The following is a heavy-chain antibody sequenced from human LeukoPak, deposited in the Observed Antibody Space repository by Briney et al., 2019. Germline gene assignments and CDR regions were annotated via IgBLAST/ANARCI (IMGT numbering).Heavy chain of an antibody. J-gene: IGHJ3*02. CDR3: ARRWGRGSWYPHDAFDI. CDR2: IKQDGSEK. V-gene: IGHV3-7*01. Sequence: GGSLRLSCAASGFTFSSYWMSWVRQAPGKGLEWVANIKQDGSEKYYVDSVKGRFTISRDNAKNSLYLQMNSLRAEDTAVYYCARRWGRGSWYPHDAFDIWGQGTMVTVSS. CDR1: GFTFSSYW. D-gene: IGHD6-13*01.